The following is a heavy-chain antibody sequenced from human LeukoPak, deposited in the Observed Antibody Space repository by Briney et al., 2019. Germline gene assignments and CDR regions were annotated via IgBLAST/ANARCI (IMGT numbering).Heavy chain of an antibody. J-gene: IGHJ4*02. CDR3: AKEIEPIAVAGTLDY. Sequence: PGGSLRLSCAASGFTFSDYYMSWIRQAPGKGLEWVSAISGSGGSTYYADSVKGRFTISRDNSKNTLYLQMNSLRAEDAAVYYCAKEIEPIAVAGTLDYWGQGTLVTVSS. V-gene: IGHV3-23*01. CDR1: GFTFSDYY. CDR2: ISGSGGST. D-gene: IGHD6-19*01.